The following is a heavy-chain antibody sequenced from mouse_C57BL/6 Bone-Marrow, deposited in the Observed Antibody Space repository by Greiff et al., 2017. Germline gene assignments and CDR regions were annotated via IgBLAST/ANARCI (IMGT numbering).Heavy chain of an antibody. Sequence: EVMLVESGGGLVKPGGSLKLSCAASGFTFSDSGMHWVRQAPEKGLEWVAYISSGSSTIYYADTVKGRFTLSRDNAKYTLFLQITSLRSEDTARYYCSSSLSPHYYAIDYWGQRNAVTVFS. V-gene: IGHV5-17*01. CDR1: GFTFSDSG. D-gene: IGHD6-1*01. CDR2: ISSGSSTI. J-gene: IGHJ4*01. CDR3: SSSLSPHYYAIDY.